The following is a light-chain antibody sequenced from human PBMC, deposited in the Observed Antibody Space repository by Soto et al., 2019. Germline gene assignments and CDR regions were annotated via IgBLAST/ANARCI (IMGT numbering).Light chain of an antibody. V-gene: IGLV2-8*01. CDR2: EVN. CDR1: SSDVGGYNY. J-gene: IGLJ2*01. CDR3: ISYAGRKLV. Sequence: QSVLTQPPSASASPGQSVTISCTGTSSDVGGYNYVSWYQQYPGKAPRLMIFEVNKRPSGVPDRFSGSKSGNTASLTVSGLQAEDEADYYSISYAGRKLVFGGGTKLTVL.